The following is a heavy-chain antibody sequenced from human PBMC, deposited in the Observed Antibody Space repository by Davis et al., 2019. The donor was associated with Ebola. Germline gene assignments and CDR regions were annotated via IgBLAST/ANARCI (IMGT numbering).Heavy chain of an antibody. V-gene: IGHV3-23*01. CDR1: GFSFSSNA. CDR3: AELHSSSSHI. CDR2: VSGNGAYT. J-gene: IGHJ4*02. D-gene: IGHD6-6*01. Sequence: GESLKISCVASGFSFSSNAMSWVRQAPEKGPEWVSSVSGNGAYTYYADSVKGRFTISRDNSTNTLYLQMNSLRAEDTALYYCAELHSSSSHIWGQGTLVTVSS.